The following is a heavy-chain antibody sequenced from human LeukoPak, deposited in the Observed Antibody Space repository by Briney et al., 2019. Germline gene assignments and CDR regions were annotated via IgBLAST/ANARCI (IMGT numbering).Heavy chain of an antibody. D-gene: IGHD6-19*01. CDR2: IYPGDSDT. CDR1: EYSFSTYW. V-gene: IGHV5-51*01. J-gene: IGHJ4*02. CDR3: ARLEQWLADY. Sequence: GDSLKISCKGSEYSFSTYWIGWVRQMPGKGLEWMAIIYPGDSDTRYSPSFQGQVTISADKSISTAYLQWSSLKASDTAMYYCARLEQWLADYWGQGTLVTVSS.